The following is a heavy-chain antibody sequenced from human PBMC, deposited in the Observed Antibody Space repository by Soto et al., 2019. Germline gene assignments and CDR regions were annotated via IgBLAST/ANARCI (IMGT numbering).Heavy chain of an antibody. D-gene: IGHD6-19*01. CDR2: IYYSGST. Sequence: SETLSLTCTVSGGSISSYYWSWIRQPPGKGLEWIGYIYYSGSTNYNPSLKSRVTLSVDTSKNQFSLKLSSVTAADTAVYYCARDIRGSGWYFDYWGQGTLVTVSS. V-gene: IGHV4-59*01. CDR3: ARDIRGSGWYFDY. J-gene: IGHJ4*02. CDR1: GGSISSYY.